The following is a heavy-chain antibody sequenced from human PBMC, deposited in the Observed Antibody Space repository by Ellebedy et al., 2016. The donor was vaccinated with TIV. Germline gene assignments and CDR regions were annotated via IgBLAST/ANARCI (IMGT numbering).Heavy chain of an antibody. J-gene: IGHJ3*01. D-gene: IGHD3-16*01. V-gene: IGHV3-23*01. CDR3: ARTSTMTTFGASDF. Sequence: GESLKISCAASGFTFSTYWMGWVRQAAGKGLEWVSAISGSGGSTYYADSVKGRFTISRDNSKNTLYLQLNSLRAEDAALYYCARTSTMTTFGASDFWGQGTMVTVSS. CDR1: GFTFSTYW. CDR2: ISGSGGST.